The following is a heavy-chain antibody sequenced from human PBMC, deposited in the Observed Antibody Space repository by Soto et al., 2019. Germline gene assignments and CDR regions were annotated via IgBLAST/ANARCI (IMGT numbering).Heavy chain of an antibody. CDR1: GFTFSSYA. V-gene: IGHV3-23*01. CDR2: ISGSGGST. Sequence: GGSLRLSCAASGFTFSSYAMSWVRQAPGKGLEWVSVISGSGGSTYYADSVKGRFTISRDNSKNTLYLQMNSLRAEDTAVYYCAKSSSSWYYFDYWGQRTLVTVSS. J-gene: IGHJ4*02. D-gene: IGHD6-13*01. CDR3: AKSSSSWYYFDY.